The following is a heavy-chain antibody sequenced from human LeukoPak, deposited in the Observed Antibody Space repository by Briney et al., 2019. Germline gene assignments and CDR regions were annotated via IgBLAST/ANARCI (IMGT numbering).Heavy chain of an antibody. CDR3: ARDGDTAMVMDPYYFDY. V-gene: IGHV4-39*07. Sequence: SETLSLTCTVSGGSISSSSYYWGWIRQPPGKGLEWIGGIYYSGSTYYNPSLKSRVTISVDTSKNQFSLKLSSVTAADTAVYYCARDGDTAMVMDPYYFDYWGQGTLVTVSS. D-gene: IGHD5-18*01. CDR2: IYYSGST. J-gene: IGHJ4*02. CDR1: GGSISSSSYY.